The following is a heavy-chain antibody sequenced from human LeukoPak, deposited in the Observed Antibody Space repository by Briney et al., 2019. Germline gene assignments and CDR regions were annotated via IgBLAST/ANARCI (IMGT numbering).Heavy chain of an antibody. J-gene: IGHJ6*02. D-gene: IGHD5-12*01. CDR2: FNPEDGEA. V-gene: IGHV1-24*01. CDR3: ATDSGYSGYDYYYYGMDV. CDR1: GFDITEYS. Sequence: GASVKVSCKVSGFDITEYSMHWVRQTPGKGFEWMGGFNPEDGEAFYGQRFRGRVTLTEDTSTDTAYIELSSLSSEDTAVYYCATDSGYSGYDYYYYGMDVWGQGTTVTVSS.